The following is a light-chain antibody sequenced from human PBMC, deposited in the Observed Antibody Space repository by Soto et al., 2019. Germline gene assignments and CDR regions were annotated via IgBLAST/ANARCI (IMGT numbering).Light chain of an antibody. CDR3: SSYAGSNNLV. CDR1: SSDLGGYNY. J-gene: IGLJ2*01. Sequence: QSALTQPPSASGSPGQSGTISCTGTSSDLGGYNYVSWYQQHPGKAPKLMIFEVNKRPSGVPDRFSGSKSGNTASPTVSGLQAEDEADFYCSSYAGSNNLVFGGGTQLTVL. V-gene: IGLV2-8*01. CDR2: EVN.